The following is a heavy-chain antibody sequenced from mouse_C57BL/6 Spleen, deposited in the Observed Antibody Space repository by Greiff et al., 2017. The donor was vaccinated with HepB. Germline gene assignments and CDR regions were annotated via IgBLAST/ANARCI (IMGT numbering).Heavy chain of an antibody. CDR1: GYSITSGYY. CDR2: ISYDGSN. CDR3: ARDNSDGYFDV. Sequence: EVKLVESGPGLVKPSQSLSLTCSVTGYSITSGYYWNLIRQFPGNKLEWMGYISYDGSNNYNPSLKNRISITRDTSKNQFFLKLNSVTTEDTATYYCARDNSDGYFDVWGTGTTVTVSS. V-gene: IGHV3-6*01. J-gene: IGHJ1*03.